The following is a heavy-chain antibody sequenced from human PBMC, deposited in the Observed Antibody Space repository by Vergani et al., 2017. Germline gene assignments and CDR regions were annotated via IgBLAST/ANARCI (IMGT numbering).Heavy chain of an antibody. D-gene: IGHD3-16*01. Sequence: QVQLQESGPGLVKPSETLSLTCTVSGGSISSYYWSWIRQPAGKGLEWIGYIYYSGSTNYNPSLKSRVTISVDTSKNQFSLKLSSVTAADTAVYYCARLILFREPREHRLYFDPWGQGTLVTVSS. J-gene: IGHJ5*02. CDR2: IYYSGST. CDR3: ARLILFREPREHRLYFDP. CDR1: GGSISSYY. V-gene: IGHV4-59*08.